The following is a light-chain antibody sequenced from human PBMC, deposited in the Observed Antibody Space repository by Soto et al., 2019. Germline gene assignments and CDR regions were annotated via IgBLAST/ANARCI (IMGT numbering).Light chain of an antibody. CDR2: GAS. CDR3: QQYNSYRT. V-gene: IGKV1-9*01. J-gene: IGKJ1*01. Sequence: GDRVTITCRASPAIASFLAWYQQKPGTAPKLLIYGASTLQSGVPSRFSGSGSGTEFILTTSSLQPDDFATYYCQQYNSYRTFGQGTKVDIK. CDR1: PAIASF.